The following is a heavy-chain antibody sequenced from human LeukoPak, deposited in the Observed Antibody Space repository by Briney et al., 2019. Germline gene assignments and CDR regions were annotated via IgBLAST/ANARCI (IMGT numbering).Heavy chain of an antibody. CDR3: ARKGFSSYFFPTSQYNWFDP. D-gene: IGHD3-22*01. J-gene: IGHJ5*02. Sequence: SETLSLTCTVSGDPITSSSYYWAWIRQPPGKGLEWIGSMFYTGTTYYTPALKSRVTISIDTSKNQFSLKLSSVAAADTAVYYCARKGFSSYFFPTSQYNWFDPWGHGTLVTVSS. CDR1: GDPITSSSYY. CDR2: MFYTGTT. V-gene: IGHV4-39*01.